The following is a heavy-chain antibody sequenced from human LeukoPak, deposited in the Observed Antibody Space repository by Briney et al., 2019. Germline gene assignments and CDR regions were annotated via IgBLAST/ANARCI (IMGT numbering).Heavy chain of an antibody. CDR1: GYSISSGYY. CDR2: IYHSGRT. CDR3: ARDRAVVLMVYARGNYMDV. Sequence: SETLSLTCTVSGYSISSGYYWGWIRQPPGKGLEWIGSIYHSGRTFYNPSLKSRVTLSVDTSKNQFSLKLTSVTAADTAVYYCARDRAVVLMVYARGNYMDVWGKGTTVTVSS. V-gene: IGHV4-38-2*02. J-gene: IGHJ6*03. D-gene: IGHD2-8*01.